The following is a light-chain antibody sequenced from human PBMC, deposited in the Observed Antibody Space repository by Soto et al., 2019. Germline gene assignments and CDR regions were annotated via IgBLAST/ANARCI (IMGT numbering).Light chain of an antibody. J-gene: IGLJ2*01. V-gene: IGLV1-40*01. CDR3: SSYTAGRTFV. CDR1: SSSIGAGYD. Sequence: QSVLTQPPSVSGAPGQRVTISCAGGSSSIGAGYDVHWYQQLPGTAPKLLIYGNFNRPSGVPDRFSGSKSGTSASLAITGLQAGDEAEYFCSSYTAGRTFVFGGGTKLTVL. CDR2: GNF.